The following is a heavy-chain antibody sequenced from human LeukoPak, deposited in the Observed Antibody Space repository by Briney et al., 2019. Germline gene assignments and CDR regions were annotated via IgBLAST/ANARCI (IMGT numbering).Heavy chain of an antibody. Sequence: GGSLRLSCAAPGFTFSSYAMHWVRQAPGKGLEWVAVISYDGSNKYYADSVKGRFTISRDNSKNTLYLLMNSLRAEDTAVYYCARGIAELDAFDIWGQGTMVTVSS. CDR2: ISYDGSNK. CDR1: GFTFSSYA. CDR3: ARGIAELDAFDI. V-gene: IGHV3-30*04. D-gene: IGHD1-7*01. J-gene: IGHJ3*02.